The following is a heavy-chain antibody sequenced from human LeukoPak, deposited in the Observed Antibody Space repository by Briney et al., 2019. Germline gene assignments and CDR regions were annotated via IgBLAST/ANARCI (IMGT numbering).Heavy chain of an antibody. V-gene: IGHV3-7*01. CDR3: ARRPISSGSYPYYYYYMDV. J-gene: IGHJ6*03. D-gene: IGHD1-26*01. CDR2: IKQDGSEK. Sequence: GGSLRLSCAASGFTFSSYWMSWVRQAPGKGLEWVANIKQDGSEKYYVDSVKGRFTISRDNAKNSLYLQMNSLRAEDTAVYYCARRPISSGSYPYYYYYMDVWGKGTTVTVSS. CDR1: GFTFSSYW.